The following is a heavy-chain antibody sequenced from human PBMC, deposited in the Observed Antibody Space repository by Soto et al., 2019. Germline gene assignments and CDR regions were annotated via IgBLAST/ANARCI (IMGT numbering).Heavy chain of an antibody. J-gene: IGHJ4*02. V-gene: IGHV3-11*01. Sequence: GGSLRLSCAASGFTFSDYYMSWIRQAPGKGLEWVSYISSSGSTIYYADSVKGRFTISRDNAKNSLYPQMNSLRAEDTAVYYCARGDPSAKYSSSWYKPKPLGYWGQGTLVTVSS. D-gene: IGHD6-13*01. CDR2: ISSSGSTI. CDR3: ARGDPSAKYSSSWYKPKPLGY. CDR1: GFTFSDYY.